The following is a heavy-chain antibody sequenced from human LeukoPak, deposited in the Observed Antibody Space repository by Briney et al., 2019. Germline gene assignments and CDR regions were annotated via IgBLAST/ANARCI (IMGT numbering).Heavy chain of an antibody. CDR3: ARDWYSSSWYRSYYYYYMDV. CDR2: IKQDGSEK. D-gene: IGHD6-13*01. V-gene: IGHV3-7*01. CDR1: GFTFSSYW. J-gene: IGHJ6*03. Sequence: GGSLRLSCAASGFTFSSYWMTWVRQAPGKGLEWVANIKQDGSEKYYVDSVKGRFTISRDNAKNSLYLQMNSLRAEDTAVYYCARDWYSSSWYRSYYYYYMDVWGKGTTVTISS.